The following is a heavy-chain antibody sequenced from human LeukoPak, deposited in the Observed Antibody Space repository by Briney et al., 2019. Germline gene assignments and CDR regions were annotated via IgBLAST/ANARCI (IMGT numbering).Heavy chain of an antibody. D-gene: IGHD6-25*01. CDR3: TIESIAAAGSWALDI. J-gene: IGHJ3*02. V-gene: IGHV3-15*01. Sequence: GGSLRLSCEASGFTLSNAWVNWVRQAPGKGLQWVGRIKGKTASGITEYAAPVKDRITVSRDDSKNTVYLEMNNLKIEDTAVYYCTIESIAAAGSWALDIWGQGTMVTVSS. CDR1: GFTLSNAW. CDR2: IKGKTASGIT.